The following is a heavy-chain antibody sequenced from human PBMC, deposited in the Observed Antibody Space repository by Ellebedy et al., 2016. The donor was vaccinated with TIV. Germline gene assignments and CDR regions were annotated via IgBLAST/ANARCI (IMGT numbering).Heavy chain of an antibody. CDR3: ARRYYDFTWGSYRSKLGHGMDV. CDR2: INPSGGDT. CDR1: GYTFTNYF. V-gene: IGHV1-46*01. J-gene: IGHJ6*02. D-gene: IGHD3-16*02. Sequence: AASVKVSCKASGYTFTNYFIHWVRQAPGQGLEWMGMINPSGGDTTYAQKFLARITMTRDISTSTGYMELSSLTSEDTAVYYCARRYYDFTWGSYRSKLGHGMDVWGQGTTVTVSS.